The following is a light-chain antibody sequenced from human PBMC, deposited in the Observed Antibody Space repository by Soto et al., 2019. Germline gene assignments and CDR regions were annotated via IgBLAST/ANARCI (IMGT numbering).Light chain of an antibody. CDR1: SSNIGSNY. J-gene: IGLJ1*01. CDR3: AAWDDSLSVYV. Sequence: QSVLTQPPSASGTPGQRVTISCSGSSSNIGSNYVYWYQQLPGTAPKLLIYRNNQRPSGVPDRFSGSKSVTSASLAISGFRSEDEDDYYCAAWDDSLSVYVFGTGTKLTVL. V-gene: IGLV1-47*01. CDR2: RNN.